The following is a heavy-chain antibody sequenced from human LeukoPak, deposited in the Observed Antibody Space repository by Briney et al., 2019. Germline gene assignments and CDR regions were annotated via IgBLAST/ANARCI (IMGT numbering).Heavy chain of an antibody. J-gene: IGHJ3*02. CDR1: GYTFTGYY. Sequence: ASVKVSCKASGYTFTGYYMHWVRQAPGQGLEWMGRINPNSGGTNYAQKFQGRVTMTRDTSISTAYMELSRLRPDDTAVYYCARGRAYYYDSSGQPYDAFDIWGQGTMVTVSS. CDR3: ARGRAYYYDSSGQPYDAFDI. V-gene: IGHV1-2*06. CDR2: INPNSGGT. D-gene: IGHD3-22*01.